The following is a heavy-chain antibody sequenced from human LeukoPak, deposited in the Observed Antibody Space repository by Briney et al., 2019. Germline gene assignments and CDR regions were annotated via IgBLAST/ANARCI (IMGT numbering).Heavy chain of an antibody. CDR2: ISYDGSNK. V-gene: IGHV3-30-3*01. J-gene: IGHJ3*02. CDR3: ARDDWGSEMGDAFDI. D-gene: IGHD7-27*01. Sequence: GGSLRLSCAASGFTFSSYAMHWVRQAPGKGLEWVAVISYDGSNKYYADSVKGRFTISRDNSKNTLYLQMNSLRAEDTAVYYCARDDWGSEMGDAFDIWGQGTMVTVSS. CDR1: GFTFSSYA.